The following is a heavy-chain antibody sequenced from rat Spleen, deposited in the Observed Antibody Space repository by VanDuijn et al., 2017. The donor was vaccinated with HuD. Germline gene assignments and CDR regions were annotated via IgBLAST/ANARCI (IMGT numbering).Heavy chain of an antibody. J-gene: IGHJ3*01. CDR1: GLTFSDYD. D-gene: IGHD1-4*01. CDR3: ATDDSRVSRFAY. Sequence: EVQLVESGGGLVQAGRSMKVSCAASGLTFSDYDMAWVLQAPTKGLEWVASISYDGSGTYYQNSVKGRFTFSRDNAKSTLYLQMDSLRSEDTATYYCATDDSRVSRFAYWGQGTLVTVSS. V-gene: IGHV5-20*01. CDR2: ISYDGSGT.